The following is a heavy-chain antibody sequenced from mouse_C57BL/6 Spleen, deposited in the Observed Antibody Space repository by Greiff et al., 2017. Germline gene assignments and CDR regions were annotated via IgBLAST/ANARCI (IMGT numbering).Heavy chain of an antibody. CDR1: GFTFSDYG. V-gene: IGHV5-17*01. J-gene: IGHJ3*01. CDR2: ISSGSSTI. D-gene: IGHD3-2*02. CDR3: ARSSSGYVGFAY. Sequence: EVQLVESGGGLVKPGGSLKLSCAASGFTFSDYGMHWVRQAPEKGLEWVAYISSGSSTIYYADTVKGRFTISRDNAKNTLFLQMTSLRSEDTAMYYCARSSSGYVGFAYWGQGTLVTVSA.